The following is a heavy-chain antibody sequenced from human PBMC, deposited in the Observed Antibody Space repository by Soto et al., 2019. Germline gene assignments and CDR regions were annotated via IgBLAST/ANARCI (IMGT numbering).Heavy chain of an antibody. CDR1: VGSISSYY. CDR2: IYYSGST. Sequence: QVQLQESGPGLVKPSETLSLTCTVSVGSISSYYWSWIRQPPGKVLEWIGYIYYSGSTNYNPSLKSRVTISVDTSKNQFSLKLSSVTAADTAVYYCVLDHTAMKTGFDYWGQGTLVTVSS. V-gene: IGHV4-59*08. J-gene: IGHJ4*02. D-gene: IGHD5-18*01. CDR3: VLDHTAMKTGFDY.